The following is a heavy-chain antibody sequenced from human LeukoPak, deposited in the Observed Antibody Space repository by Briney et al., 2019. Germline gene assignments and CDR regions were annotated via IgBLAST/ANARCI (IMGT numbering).Heavy chain of an antibody. D-gene: IGHD2/OR15-2a*01. CDR1: GGSISGNNW. V-gene: IGHV4-4*02. CDR3: ARNMVGETTFDY. CDR2: ISHSGST. Sequence: SETLSLTCAVSGGSISGNNWWSWVRQPPGKGLEWIGEISHSGSTGYNSSLKSRVTISVDKSKNQFSLKLSSVTAADTAVYYCARNMVGETTFDYWGQGTLVTVS. J-gene: IGHJ4*02.